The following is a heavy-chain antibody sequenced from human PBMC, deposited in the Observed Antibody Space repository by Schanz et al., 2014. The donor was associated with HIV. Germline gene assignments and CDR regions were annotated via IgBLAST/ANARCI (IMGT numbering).Heavy chain of an antibody. CDR3: AKTSYGWYFEY. V-gene: IGHV3-23*01. J-gene: IGHJ4*02. CDR1: GFTFDDYA. Sequence: EVQLLESGGGLVQPGRSLRLSCAASGFTFDDYAMHWVRQAPGKGLEWVSGMRGSDDSTFYADSVKGRFTISRDNSKNTLYFQMNSLRAEDTAIYYCAKTSYGWYFEYWGQGTLVTVSS. CDR2: MRGSDDST. D-gene: IGHD6-19*01.